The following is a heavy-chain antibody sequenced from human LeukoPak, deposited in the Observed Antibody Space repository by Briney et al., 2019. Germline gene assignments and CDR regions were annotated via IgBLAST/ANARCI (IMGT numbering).Heavy chain of an antibody. D-gene: IGHD1-26*01. CDR3: ARGDIVGATTTPFDY. CDR2: IGAGGTFT. CDR1: GFTFSSYA. Sequence: PGGSLRLSCTASGFTFSSYAMNWVRQAPGKGLEWVSGIGAGGTFTYYADSVKGRFTISRDNSRNTLYLQMNSLRAEDTAVYYCARGDIVGATTTPFDYWGQGTLVTVSS. V-gene: IGHV3-23*01. J-gene: IGHJ4*02.